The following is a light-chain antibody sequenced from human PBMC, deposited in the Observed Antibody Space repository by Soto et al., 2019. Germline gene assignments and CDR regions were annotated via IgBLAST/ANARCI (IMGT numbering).Light chain of an antibody. V-gene: IGKV1-39*01. CDR3: QQSYSTLRT. Sequence: IQMTQSPSSLSASVGDRVTITCRASRNITFYLNWYQQKPGKAPKLLIYAASSLQSGVPSRFSGSGSGTDFTLTISSLQPEDSAIYCCQQSYSTLRTFXQGTKVDIK. J-gene: IGKJ1*01. CDR2: AAS. CDR1: RNITFY.